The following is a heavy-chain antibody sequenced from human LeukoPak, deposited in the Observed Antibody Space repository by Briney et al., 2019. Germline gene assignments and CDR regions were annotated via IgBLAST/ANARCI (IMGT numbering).Heavy chain of an antibody. D-gene: IGHD2-2*01. CDR1: GFTFSSYW. CDR3: ARDEGYCSSTSCYLLDY. CDR2: IKQDGSEK. Sequence: GGSLRLSCAASGFTFSSYWMSWVRQAPGKGLEWVANIKQDGSEKYYVDSVKGRFTISRDNAKNSLYPQMNSLRAEDTAVYYCARDEGYCSSTSCYLLDYWGQGTQVTVSS. V-gene: IGHV3-7*01. J-gene: IGHJ4*02.